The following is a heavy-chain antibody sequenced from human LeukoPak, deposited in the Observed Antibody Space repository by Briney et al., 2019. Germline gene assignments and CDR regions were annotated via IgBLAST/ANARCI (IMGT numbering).Heavy chain of an antibody. Sequence: PSETLSLTCAVYGGSFSGYYWSWIRQPPGKGLEWIGEINHSGSTYYNPSLKSRVTISVDTSKNQFSLKLSSVTAADTAVYYCARTRGLVRGVIGYWGQGTLVTVSS. CDR2: INHSGST. V-gene: IGHV4-34*01. D-gene: IGHD3-10*01. CDR3: ARTRGLVRGVIGY. J-gene: IGHJ4*02. CDR1: GGSFSGYY.